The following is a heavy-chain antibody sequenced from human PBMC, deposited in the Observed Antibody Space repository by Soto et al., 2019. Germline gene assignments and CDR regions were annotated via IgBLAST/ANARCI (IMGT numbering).Heavy chain of an antibody. J-gene: IGHJ6*02. CDR2: INPNSGGT. CDR1: GYTVTGYY. V-gene: IGHV1-2*02. Sequence: ASVKVACKASGYTVTGYYMHWVRQAPGQGLEWMGWINPNSGGTNYAQKFKGRVTMTRDTSISRAYMELSRLRSDDTAVYYCARALILECPPPYYDYGMDVWGQGTTVTVSS. D-gene: IGHD3-3*01. CDR3: ARALILECPPPYYDYGMDV.